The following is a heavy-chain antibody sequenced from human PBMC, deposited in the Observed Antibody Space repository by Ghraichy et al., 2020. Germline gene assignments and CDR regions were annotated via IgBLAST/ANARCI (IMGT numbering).Heavy chain of an antibody. CDR2: INHSGST. V-gene: IGHV4-34*01. CDR3: ARGYPRVSH. Sequence: SETLSLTCAVYGGSFSGYYWSWIRQPPGKGLEWIGEINHSGSTNYNPSLKSRVTISVDTSKNQFSLKLSSVTAADTAVYYCARGYPRVSHWGQGTLVTVSS. CDR1: GGSFSGYY. J-gene: IGHJ1*01.